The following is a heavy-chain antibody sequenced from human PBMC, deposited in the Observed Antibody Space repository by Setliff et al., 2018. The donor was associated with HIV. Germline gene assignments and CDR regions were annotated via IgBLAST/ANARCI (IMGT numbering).Heavy chain of an antibody. D-gene: IGHD3-10*01. CDR2: INPSGGST. J-gene: IGHJ6*02. Sequence: ASVKVSCKASGYTFTSHYMHWVRQAPGQGLEWMGIINPSGGSTNNAQKFQDRVTMTRDTSTTTVYMDLRSLRSDDTAVYYCARNFGLSPSGKYYYYYGMDIWGQGTTVTVSS. CDR3: ARNFGLSPSGKYYYYYGMDI. CDR1: GYTFTSHY. V-gene: IGHV1-46*01.